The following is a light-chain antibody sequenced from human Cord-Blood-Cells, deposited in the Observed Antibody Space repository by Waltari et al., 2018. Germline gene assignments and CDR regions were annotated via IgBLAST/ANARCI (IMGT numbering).Light chain of an antibody. CDR3: CSYAGSSTLV. J-gene: IGLJ3*02. CDR2: EGS. V-gene: IGLV2-23*01. Sequence: QSALTQPASVPGSPGQSITISCTGTSSDVGSYNLVSWYQQHPGKAPKLMIYEGSKRPSGVSNRCSGSKSGNTASLTISGLQAEDEADYYCCSYAGSSTLVFGGGTKLTVL. CDR1: SSDVGSYNL.